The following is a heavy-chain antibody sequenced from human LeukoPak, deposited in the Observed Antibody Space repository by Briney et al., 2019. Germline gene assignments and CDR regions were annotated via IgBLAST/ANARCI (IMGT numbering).Heavy chain of an antibody. CDR3: ARSYYFDSSAYYLFDY. V-gene: IGHV7-4-1*02. CDR2: INTNTGNP. J-gene: IGHJ4*02. D-gene: IGHD3-22*01. CDR1: GYTFTSYA. Sequence: ASVKVSCNASGYTFTSYAMNWVRQAPGQGLEWMGWINTNTGNPTYAQGFTGRFVFSLDTSVSTAYLQISSLKAEDTAVYYCARSYYFDSSAYYLFDYWGQGTLVTVSS.